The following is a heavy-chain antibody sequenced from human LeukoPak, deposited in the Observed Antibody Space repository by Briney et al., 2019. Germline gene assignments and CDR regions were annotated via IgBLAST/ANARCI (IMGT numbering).Heavy chain of an antibody. V-gene: IGHV1-46*01. Sequence: ASVKVSCKTSGYTFTIYYLHWVRQAPGRGLEWMGMIKPDAGSTSYAQKFQGRITMTMDTSTNTVYMELSSLRSEDTAIYYCAREYTTSSGNSFDFWGQGTLVSVSS. CDR3: AREYTTSSGNSFDF. D-gene: IGHD6-13*01. CDR1: GYTFTIYY. J-gene: IGHJ4*02. CDR2: IKPDAGST.